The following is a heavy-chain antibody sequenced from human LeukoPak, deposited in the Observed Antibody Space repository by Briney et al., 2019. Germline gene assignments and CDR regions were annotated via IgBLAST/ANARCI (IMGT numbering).Heavy chain of an antibody. CDR3: ARVSGWPWDH. Sequence: GGSLRLSCAAYGFTFSSYSMTWVRQAPGKGLEWVSYISLSSTTIYYADSVKGRFTISRDDAKNSLYLQMNSLRDEDTAVYYCARVSGWPWDHWGQGTLVTVSS. CDR1: GFTFSSYS. V-gene: IGHV3-48*02. D-gene: IGHD2-15*01. J-gene: IGHJ4*02. CDR2: ISLSSTTI.